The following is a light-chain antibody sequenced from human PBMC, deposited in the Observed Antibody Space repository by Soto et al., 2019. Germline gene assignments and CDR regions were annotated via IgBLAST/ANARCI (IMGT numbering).Light chain of an antibody. CDR3: TSYTSNTTWV. Sequence: QSVLTQPPSASGSPGQSVTISCTGTSSDVGGYNYVSWYQQHPGKAPKLVIYEVRNRPSGISNRFSASKSGNTASLTISGLQAEDEADYYCTSYTSNTTWVFGGGTKLTVL. CDR2: EVR. V-gene: IGLV2-14*01. CDR1: SSDVGGYNY. J-gene: IGLJ3*02.